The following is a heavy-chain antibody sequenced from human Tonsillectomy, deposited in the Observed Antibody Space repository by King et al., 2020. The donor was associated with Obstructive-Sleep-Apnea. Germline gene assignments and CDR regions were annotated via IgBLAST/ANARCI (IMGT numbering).Heavy chain of an antibody. D-gene: IGHD3-10*01. CDR2: IFYTGST. J-gene: IGHJ4*02. Sequence: QVQLQESGPGLVKPSQTLSLTCTVSGGSISSGDSYSSWVRQPPGKGLEWIGYIFYTGSTSHNPSLKSRVSISVDTSKNQFSLKLNSVTAADTAVYYCVSGSYPTFFYWGQGTLVTVSS. CDR1: GGSISSGDSY. CDR3: VSGSYPTFFY. V-gene: IGHV4-30-4*01.